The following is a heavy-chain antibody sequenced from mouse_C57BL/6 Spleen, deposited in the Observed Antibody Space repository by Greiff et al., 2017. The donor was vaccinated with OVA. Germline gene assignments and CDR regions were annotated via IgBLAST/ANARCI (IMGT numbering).Heavy chain of an antibody. CDR3: ARPFYDEAWFAY. V-gene: IGHV1-82*01. Sequence: QVQLKQSGPELVKPGASVKISCKASGYAFSSSWMNWVKQRPGKGLEWIGRIYPGDGDTNYNGKFKGKATLTADKSSSTAYMQLSSLTSEDSAVYFCARPFYDEAWFAYWGQGTLVTVSA. J-gene: IGHJ3*01. D-gene: IGHD2-12*01. CDR2: IYPGDGDT. CDR1: GYAFSSSW.